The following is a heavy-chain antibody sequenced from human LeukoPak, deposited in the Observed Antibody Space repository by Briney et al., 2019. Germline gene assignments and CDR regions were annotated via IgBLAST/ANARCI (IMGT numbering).Heavy chain of an antibody. V-gene: IGHV3-23*01. CDR1: GFTFSSYA. D-gene: IGHD6-13*01. J-gene: IGHJ5*02. CDR3: AKDPSSSWYENWFDP. Sequence: GGSLRLSCAASGFTFSSYAMSWVRQAPGKGLEWVSAISGSGGSTYYAGSVKGRFTISRDNSKNTLYLQMNSLRAEDTAVYYCAKDPSSSWYENWFDPWGQGTLVTVSS. CDR2: ISGSGGST.